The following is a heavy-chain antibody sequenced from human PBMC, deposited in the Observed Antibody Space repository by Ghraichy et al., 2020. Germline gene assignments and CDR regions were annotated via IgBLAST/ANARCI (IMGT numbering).Heavy chain of an antibody. CDR3: ARVKCVAVAGNYYYYYGMDV. J-gene: IGHJ6*02. Sequence: SETLSLTCTVSGGSVSSGSYYWSWIRQPPGKGLEWIGYIYYSGSTNYNPSLKSRVTISVDTSKNQFSLKLSSVTAADTAVYYCARVKCVAVAGNYYYYYGMDVWGQGTTVTVSS. V-gene: IGHV4-61*01. D-gene: IGHD6-19*01. CDR2: IYYSGST. CDR1: GGSVSSGSYY.